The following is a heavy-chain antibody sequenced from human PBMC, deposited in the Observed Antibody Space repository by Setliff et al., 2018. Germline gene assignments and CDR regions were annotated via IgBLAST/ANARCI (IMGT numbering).Heavy chain of an antibody. D-gene: IGHD1-26*01. Sequence: GGSLRLSCAASGFAFTSSTMNWVRQSPGKSLEWVSSISGRSDYINYLDSVKGRFTISRDNAKNTLYLQLSSLGAEDTAVYYCATSGSYHGPLNWGQGALVTLSS. CDR3: ATSGSYHGPLN. CDR1: GFAFTSST. V-gene: IGHV3-21*01. CDR2: ISGRSDYI. J-gene: IGHJ4*02.